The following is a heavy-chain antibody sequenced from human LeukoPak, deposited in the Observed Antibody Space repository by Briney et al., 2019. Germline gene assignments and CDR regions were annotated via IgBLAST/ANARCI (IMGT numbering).Heavy chain of an antibody. V-gene: IGHV1-24*01. CDR3: ATDPVVRGVIKADYYMDV. CDR1: GYTFTSYA. D-gene: IGHD3-10*01. CDR2: FDPEDGET. J-gene: IGHJ6*03. Sequence: VASVKVSCKASGYTFTSYAMNWVRQAPGQGLEWMGGFDPEDGETIYAQKFQGRVTMTEDTSTDTAYMELSSLRSEDTAVYYCATDPVVRGVIKADYYMDVWGKGTTVTVSS.